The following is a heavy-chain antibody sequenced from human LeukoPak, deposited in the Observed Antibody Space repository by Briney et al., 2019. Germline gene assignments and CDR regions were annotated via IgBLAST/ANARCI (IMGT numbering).Heavy chain of an antibody. J-gene: IGHJ6*02. CDR1: GGSFSGYY. CDR3: ARLRGPTYYHGSGSYYNARISYYYYGMDV. Sequence: PSETLSLTCAVYGGSFSGYYWSWIRQPPGKGLEWIGEINHSGSTNYNPSLKSRVTISVDTSKNQFSLKLSSVAAADTAVYYCARLRGPTYYHGSGSYYNARISYYYYGMDVWGQGTTVTVSS. V-gene: IGHV4-34*01. D-gene: IGHD3-10*01. CDR2: INHSGST.